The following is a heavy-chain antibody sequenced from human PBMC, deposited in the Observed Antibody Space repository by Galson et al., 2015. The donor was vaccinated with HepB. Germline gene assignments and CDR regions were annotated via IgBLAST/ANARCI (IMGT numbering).Heavy chain of an antibody. CDR3: ARAVAGTHDLGY. D-gene: IGHD6-19*01. J-gene: IGHJ4*02. CDR2: INHSGST. Sequence: ETLSLTCAVYGGSFSGYYWSWIRQPPGKGLEWIGEINHSGSTNYNPSLKSRVTISVDTSKNQFSLKLSSVTAADTAVYYCARAVAGTHDLGYWGQGTLVTVSS. V-gene: IGHV4-34*01. CDR1: GGSFSGYY.